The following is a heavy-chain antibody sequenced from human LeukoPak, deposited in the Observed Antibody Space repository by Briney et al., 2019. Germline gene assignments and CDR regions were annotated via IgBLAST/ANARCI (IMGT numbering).Heavy chain of an antibody. V-gene: IGHV3-23*01. CDR2: ISGSGAFT. CDR1: AFTFSGYD. J-gene: IGHJ4*02. CDR3: ALMYSDLDY. D-gene: IGHD2-8*01. Sequence: GGSLRLSCAASAFTFSGYDMSWVRQAPGKGLEWVSSISGSGAFTFYADSVKGRFTISRDNSRNSLYLQMNSLRAEDTAVYYCALMYSDLDYWGQGTLVTVSS.